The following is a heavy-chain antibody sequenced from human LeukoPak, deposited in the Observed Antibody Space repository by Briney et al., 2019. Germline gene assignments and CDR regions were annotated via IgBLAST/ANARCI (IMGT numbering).Heavy chain of an antibody. V-gene: IGHV4-39*07. D-gene: IGHD6-19*01. CDR3: ARTSSGGHAFIDY. CDR2: IYYSGRT. CDR1: GGSISSSTYY. J-gene: IGHJ4*02. Sequence: SETLSLTCTVSGGSISSSTYYWGWIRQPPGKGLGWIGSIYYSGRTYYNPSLKSRVTISVDTSKNQFSLKLSSVTAADTAVYYCARTSSGGHAFIDYWGQGTLVTVSS.